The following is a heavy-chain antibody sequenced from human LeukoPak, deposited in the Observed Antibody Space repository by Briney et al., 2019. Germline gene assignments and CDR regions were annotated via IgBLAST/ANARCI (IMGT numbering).Heavy chain of an antibody. V-gene: IGHV1-2*02. CDR2: INPNSDGT. Sequence: ASVKVSCKASGYTFTGYYMHWLRQAPGQGLEWMGWINPNSDGTHYAQKFQGRVTMTRDTSISTAHMELSRLRSDDTAVYYCARALAGPFDYWGQGTLVTVSS. J-gene: IGHJ4*02. CDR1: GYTFTGYY. CDR3: ARALAGPFDY. D-gene: IGHD3-16*01.